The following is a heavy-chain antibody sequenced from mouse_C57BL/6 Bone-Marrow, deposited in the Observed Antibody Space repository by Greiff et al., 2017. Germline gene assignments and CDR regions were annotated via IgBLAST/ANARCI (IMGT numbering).Heavy chain of an antibody. Sequence: QVQLKQSGAELARPGASVKLSCKASGYTFTSYGISWVKQRTGQGLEWIGEIYPRSGNTYYNEKFKGKATLTADKSPSTAYMELRSLTSEDSAVYFCARGGYYYGSRRYFDVWGTGTTVTVSS. V-gene: IGHV1-81*01. CDR1: GYTFTSYG. CDR2: IYPRSGNT. J-gene: IGHJ1*03. D-gene: IGHD1-1*01. CDR3: ARGGYYYGSRRYFDV.